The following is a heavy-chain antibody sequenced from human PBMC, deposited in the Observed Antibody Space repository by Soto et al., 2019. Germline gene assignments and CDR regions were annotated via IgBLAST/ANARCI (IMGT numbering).Heavy chain of an antibody. D-gene: IGHD6-19*01. Sequence: VSCKASGGTFSSYAISWVRQAPGQGLEWMGGIIPIFGTANYAQKFQGRVTITADESTSTAYMELSSLRSEDTAVYYCARLNSRSHSSGWLSPDYYYYGMDVWGQGTTVTVSS. J-gene: IGHJ6*02. V-gene: IGHV1-69*01. CDR3: ARLNSRSHSSGWLSPDYYYYGMDV. CDR1: GGTFSSYA. CDR2: IIPIFGTA.